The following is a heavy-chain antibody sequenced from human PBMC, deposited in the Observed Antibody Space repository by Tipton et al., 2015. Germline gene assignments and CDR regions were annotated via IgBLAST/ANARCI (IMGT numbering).Heavy chain of an antibody. Sequence: TLSLTCSVSGASVSSGFYYWTWIRQPPGKGLEWIGYIFVPGSTNFNPSLRGRVTISVDTSKNQFSLGLMSVTAADTAMYYCARGQDETTSGEYFTHWGQGSLVTVSS. D-gene: IGHD4-17*01. CDR3: ARGQDETTSGEYFTH. CDR2: IFVPGST. V-gene: IGHV4-61*01. CDR1: GASVSSGFYY. J-gene: IGHJ1*01.